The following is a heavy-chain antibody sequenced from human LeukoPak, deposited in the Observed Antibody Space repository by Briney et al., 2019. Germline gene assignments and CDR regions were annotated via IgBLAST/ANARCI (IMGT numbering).Heavy chain of an antibody. V-gene: IGHV4-39*07. CDR1: GGSISSSSYY. CDR2: IYYSGST. J-gene: IGHJ5*02. CDR3: ARARRLAVAGTGWFDP. Sequence: SETLPLTCTVSGGSISSSSYYWGWIRQPPGKGLEWIGSIYYSGSTYYNPSLKSRVTISVDTSKNQFSLKLSSVTAADTAVYYCARARRLAVAGTGWFDPWGQGTLVTVSS. D-gene: IGHD6-19*01.